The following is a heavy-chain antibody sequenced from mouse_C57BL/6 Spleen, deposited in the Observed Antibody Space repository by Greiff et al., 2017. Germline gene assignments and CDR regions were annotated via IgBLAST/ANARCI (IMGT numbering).Heavy chain of an antibody. J-gene: IGHJ4*01. V-gene: IGHV1-59*01. CDR3: ARSGATVVRYAMDY. D-gene: IGHD1-1*01. CDR2: IDPSDSYT. Sequence: QVQLQQPGAELVRPGTSVKLSCKASGYTFTSYWMHWVKPRPGQGLEWIGVIDPSDSYTNYNQKFKGKATLTVDTSSSTAYMQLSSLTAEDSAVYYGARSGATVVRYAMDYWGQGTSVTVSS. CDR1: GYTFTSYW.